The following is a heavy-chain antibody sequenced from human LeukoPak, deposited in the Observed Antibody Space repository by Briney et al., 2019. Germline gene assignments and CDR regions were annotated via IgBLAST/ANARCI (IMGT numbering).Heavy chain of an antibody. CDR3: ARQRDDYGHPNWFDP. J-gene: IGHJ5*02. CDR1: GYTFTGYY. V-gene: IGHV1-2*02. CDR2: VNPNSGDT. D-gene: IGHD4-17*01. Sequence: ASVKVSCKASGYTFTGYYLHWVRQAPGQGLEWMGCVNPNSGDTNYAQKFQARVTMTTDTSTSTAFMELRSLRADDTAVYYCARQRDDYGHPNWFDPWGQGTLVTVSS.